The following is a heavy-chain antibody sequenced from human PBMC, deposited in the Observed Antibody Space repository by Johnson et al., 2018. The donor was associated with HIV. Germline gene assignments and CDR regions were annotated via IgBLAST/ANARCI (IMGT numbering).Heavy chain of an antibody. D-gene: IGHD3-10*01. V-gene: IGHV3-30*03. Sequence: QVQLVESGGGLVQPGRSLRLSCATSGFTFSSFGMHWVRQAPGKGLEWVAVISYDGSNKYYADSVKGRFIISRDNSKNTLYLQMNSLRSEDTGVFYCARGPTRFAAFDIWGQGTMVTVSS. J-gene: IGHJ3*02. CDR1: GFTFSSFG. CDR3: ARGPTRFAAFDI. CDR2: ISYDGSNK.